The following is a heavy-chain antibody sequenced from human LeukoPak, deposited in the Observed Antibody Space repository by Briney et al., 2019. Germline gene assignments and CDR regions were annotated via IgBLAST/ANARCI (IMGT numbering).Heavy chain of an antibody. CDR3: ARGLYGSGSYFAFDI. D-gene: IGHD3-10*01. CDR2: INPNSGGT. J-gene: IGHJ3*02. CDR1: GYTFTGYY. V-gene: IGHV1-2*06. Sequence: ASVKVSCKASGYTFTGYYMHWVRQAPGQGLEWMGRINPNSGGTNYAQKFQGRVTMTRDTSISTAYMELSRLRSDDTAVYYCARGLYGSGSYFAFDIWGQGTMVTVSS.